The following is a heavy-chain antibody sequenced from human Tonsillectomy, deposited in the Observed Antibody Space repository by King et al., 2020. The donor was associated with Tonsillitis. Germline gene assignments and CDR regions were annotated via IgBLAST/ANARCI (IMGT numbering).Heavy chain of an antibody. J-gene: IGHJ4*02. V-gene: IGHV3-23*04. Sequence: VQLVESGGGLAQPGGSLRLSCAASGFTLSSYAMSWVRQAPGKGLEWVSGISGGGTSTYYADSVKGRFTISRDNSKNTLYLQMNSLRAEDTAVYYCAKDRGRAAPVSFDYWGQGSLVTVSS. CDR2: ISGGGTST. CDR1: GFTLSSYA. D-gene: IGHD6-6*01. CDR3: AKDRGRAAPVSFDY.